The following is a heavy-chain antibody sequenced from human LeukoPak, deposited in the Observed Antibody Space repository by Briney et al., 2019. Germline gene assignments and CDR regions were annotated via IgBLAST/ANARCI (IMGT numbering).Heavy chain of an antibody. CDR3: AEGSTVTTPTTFDY. Sequence: GSSVKVSCKASGGTFISYAISWVRQAPGQGLEWMGGIIPIFGTANYAQKFQGRVTITADESTSTAYMELSSLRPEDTAVYYCAEGSTVTTPTTFDYWGQGTLVTVSS. CDR2: IIPIFGTA. D-gene: IGHD4-17*01. CDR1: GGTFISYA. V-gene: IGHV1-69*01. J-gene: IGHJ4*02.